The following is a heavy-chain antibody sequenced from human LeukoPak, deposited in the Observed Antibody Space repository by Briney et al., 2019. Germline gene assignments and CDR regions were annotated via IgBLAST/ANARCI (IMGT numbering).Heavy chain of an antibody. Sequence: ASVKVSCTASGYTFTSYGISWVRQAPGQGLEWMGWIIAYNGKTNYAQKIQGRVTMTTDTSTSTAYMELRSLRSDDTAVYYCARTSHCSSTRCYSTWFDPWGQGTLVTVSS. D-gene: IGHD2-2*01. CDR2: IIAYNGKT. J-gene: IGHJ5*02. CDR1: GYTFTSYG. V-gene: IGHV1-18*01. CDR3: ARTSHCSSTRCYSTWFDP.